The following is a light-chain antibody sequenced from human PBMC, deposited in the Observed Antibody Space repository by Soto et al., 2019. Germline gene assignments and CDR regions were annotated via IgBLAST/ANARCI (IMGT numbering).Light chain of an antibody. CDR3: QQYYNWPRT. V-gene: IGKV3D-15*01. J-gene: IGKJ1*01. CDR2: DAS. Sequence: EIVMTQSPATLSVSPGERATLSCRASQSVSSYLAWYQQKPGQAPRLLIYDASNRATGIPARFSGSGSGTEFTLSISSLQSEDFAVYYCQQYYNWPRTFGQGTKVDIK. CDR1: QSVSSY.